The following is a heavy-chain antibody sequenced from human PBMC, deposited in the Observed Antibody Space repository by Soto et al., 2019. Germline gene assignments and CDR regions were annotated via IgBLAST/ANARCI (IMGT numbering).Heavy chain of an antibody. CDR3: ARGGTEHLTHYFIDY. J-gene: IGHJ4*02. D-gene: IGHD3-10*01. CDR1: GFTLSDYY. V-gene: IGHV3-72*01. Sequence: EVQLVESGGGLVQPGGSLRVSCVVSGFTLSDYYMDWVRQAPGKGLEWIGRIRSKAKSYRTEYAASVQGRFTISGQESLSTFFLQMDSLEPDDTAVYYCARGGTEHLTHYFIDYWGQGTLVTVSS. CDR2: IRSKAKSYRT.